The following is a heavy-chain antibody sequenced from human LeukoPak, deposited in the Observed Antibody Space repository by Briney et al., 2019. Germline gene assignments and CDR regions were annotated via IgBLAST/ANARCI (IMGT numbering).Heavy chain of an antibody. CDR3: ARDSLTSAISLRGLDP. J-gene: IGHJ5*02. D-gene: IGHD1-26*01. CDR2: INHSGST. V-gene: IGHV4-34*01. Sequence: NPSETLSLTCAVYGGSFSGYYWSWIRQPPGKGLEWIGEINHSGSTNYNPSLKSRVTISVDTSKNQFSLKLSSVTAADTAVYYCARDSLTSAISLRGLDPWGQGTLVTVSS. CDR1: GGSFSGYY.